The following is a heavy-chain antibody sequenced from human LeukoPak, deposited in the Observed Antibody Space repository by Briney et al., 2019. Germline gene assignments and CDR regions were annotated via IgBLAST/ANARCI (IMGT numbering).Heavy chain of an antibody. CDR2: IYYSGST. D-gene: IGHD5-12*01. CDR1: GGSISSGDYY. Sequence: SQTLSLTCTVWGGSISSGDYYWSWIRQPPGKGLEWIGYIYYSGSTYYNPSLKSRVTISVDTSKNQFSLKLSSVTAADTAVYYCARGNSGYDFFYVGNFDYWGQGTLVTVSS. J-gene: IGHJ4*02. V-gene: IGHV4-30-4*08. CDR3: ARGNSGYDFFYVGNFDY.